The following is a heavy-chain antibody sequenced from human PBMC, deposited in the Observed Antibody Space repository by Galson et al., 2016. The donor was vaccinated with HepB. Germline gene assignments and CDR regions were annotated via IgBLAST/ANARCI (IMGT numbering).Heavy chain of an antibody. D-gene: IGHD2-15*01. CDR3: ARGCSGGIECGFDP. CDR2: ISGNGNGT. CDR1: GFTFNTYA. V-gene: IGHV3-23*01. Sequence: SLRLSCAASGFTFNTYAMTWVRQAPGKGLECVATISGNGNGTAYAGSVKGRLTISRDNSKNTVYLQMNSLRAEDTAVYYCARGCSGGIECGFDPWGQGTLVTVSS. J-gene: IGHJ5*02.